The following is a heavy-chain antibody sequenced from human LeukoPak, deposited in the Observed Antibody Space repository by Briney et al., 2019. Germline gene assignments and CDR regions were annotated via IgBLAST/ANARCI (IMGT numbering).Heavy chain of an antibody. CDR1: GFTFSSYE. Sequence: GGSLRLSCAASGFTFSSYEMNWVRQAPGKGLEWVSYISSSGSTRYYADSVKGRFTISRDNAKNSLYLQMNSLRAEDTAVYYCARGWQYSDCWGQGTLVTVSS. CDR3: ARGWQYSDC. J-gene: IGHJ4*02. CDR2: ISSSGSTR. D-gene: IGHD2/OR15-2a*01. V-gene: IGHV3-48*03.